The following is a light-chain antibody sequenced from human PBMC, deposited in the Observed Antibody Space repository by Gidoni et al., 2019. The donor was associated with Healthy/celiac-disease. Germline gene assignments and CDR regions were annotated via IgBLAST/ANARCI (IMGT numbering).Light chain of an antibody. V-gene: IGKV3-11*01. CDR3: QQRSNWPPWLT. Sequence: IVLTHSPPTLSLSPGERATLSCRASQSVSSYLAWYQQKPGQAPRLLIYDASNRATGIPARFSGSGSGTDFTLTISSLEPEDFAVYYCQQRSNWPPWLTFGGGTKVEIK. CDR1: QSVSSY. J-gene: IGKJ4*01. CDR2: DAS.